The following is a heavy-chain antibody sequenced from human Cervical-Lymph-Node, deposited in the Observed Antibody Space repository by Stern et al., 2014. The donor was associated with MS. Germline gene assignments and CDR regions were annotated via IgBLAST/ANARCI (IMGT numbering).Heavy chain of an antibody. CDR2: IIPIFGTT. CDR1: GDTLSNFA. Sequence: VQLVESGAEIKKPGSSVTVSCKTSGDTLSNFAISWVRQALGQGLEWMGGIIPIFGTTHYAQNFQGRVTLTADQSTGTAYMDLGSLRSEDTAVYYCARDNDDNGMDVWGQGTTITVSS. CDR3: ARDNDDNGMDV. J-gene: IGHJ6*02. D-gene: IGHD1-1*01. V-gene: IGHV1-69*01.